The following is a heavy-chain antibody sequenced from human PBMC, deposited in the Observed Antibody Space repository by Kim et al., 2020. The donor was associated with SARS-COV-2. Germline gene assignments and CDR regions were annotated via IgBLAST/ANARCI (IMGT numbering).Heavy chain of an antibody. D-gene: IGHD3-3*01. Sequence: SDTLSLTCAVSGGSFSGYYWAWIRQPPEKGLEWIGEINHRGSTNYNPSLKSRITISVDTSKIRFSLKLSSVTAADTAIYYCARASTFGVVRIWSQGTLVTVSS. V-gene: IGHV4-34*01. CDR2: INHRGST. J-gene: IGHJ4*02. CDR1: GGSFSGYY. CDR3: ARASTFGVVRI.